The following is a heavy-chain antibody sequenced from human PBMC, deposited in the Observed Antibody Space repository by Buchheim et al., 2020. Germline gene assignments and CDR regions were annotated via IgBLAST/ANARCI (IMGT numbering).Heavy chain of an antibody. V-gene: IGHV5-51*01. J-gene: IGHJ4*02. D-gene: IGHD2-8*02. CDR1: GYSFTNYW. CDR3: ARGLGQCTSATCRIFDS. Sequence: EVQLVQSGVEVKKPGESLKISCKGSGYSFTNYWIGWVRQMPGKGLEWMGGVYPGDSDTRYSPSFQGQVTISADKSLNTAYLQWSSLKASDTAMYYCARGLGQCTSATCRIFDSWGQGTL. CDR2: VYPGDSDT.